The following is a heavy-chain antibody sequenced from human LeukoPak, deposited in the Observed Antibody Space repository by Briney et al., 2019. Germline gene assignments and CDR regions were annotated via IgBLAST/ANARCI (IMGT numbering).Heavy chain of an antibody. J-gene: IGHJ2*01. V-gene: IGHV1-18*01. CDR1: GYTFTSYG. CDR2: ISAYNGNT. D-gene: IGHD3-22*01. Sequence: ASVKVSCKASGYTFTSYGISWVRQAPGQELEWMGWISAYNGNTNYAQKLQGRVTMTTDTSTSTAYMELRSLRSDDTAVYYCARSGYYDSSGYYSFGYFDLWGRGTLVTVSS. CDR3: ARSGYYDSSGYYSFGYFDL.